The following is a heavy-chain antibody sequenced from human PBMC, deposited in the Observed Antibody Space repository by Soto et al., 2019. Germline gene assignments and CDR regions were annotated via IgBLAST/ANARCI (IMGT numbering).Heavy chain of an antibody. CDR3: AREGQYYDASGYAD. CDR1: GYSFATSG. V-gene: IGHV1-18*01. D-gene: IGHD3-22*01. Sequence: QVKLVQSETEVKKPGASIKVSCKASGYSFATSGMSWVRQAPGQGLEWMGWISVYNGNTNYDKKLQDRVTMTTDTSTNTAYLEVGNLISDDTAVYYCAREGQYYDASGYADWGLGTMVTVSS. CDR2: ISVYNGNT. J-gene: IGHJ4*02.